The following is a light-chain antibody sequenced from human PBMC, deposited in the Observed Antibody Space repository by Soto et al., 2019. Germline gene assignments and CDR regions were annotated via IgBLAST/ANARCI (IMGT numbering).Light chain of an antibody. J-gene: IGKJ1*01. Sequence: DIQMTQSPSSLSASVGDRVTITCRASQSISSSLNWYQQKPGKAPKLLIYAASSLQSGDPSRFSGIGSGTDCTLTISSLQPEDFATYYCQQSYSTPWTFGQGTDVEIQ. CDR2: AAS. V-gene: IGKV1-39*01. CDR3: QQSYSTPWT. CDR1: QSISSS.